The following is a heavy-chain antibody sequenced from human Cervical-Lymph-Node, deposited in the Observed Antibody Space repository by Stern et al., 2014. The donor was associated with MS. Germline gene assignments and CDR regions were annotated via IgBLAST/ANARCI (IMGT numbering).Heavy chain of an antibody. CDR2: INPSAGGT. Sequence: QVQLMQSGAEVKKPGASVKVSCKASGYTFTDYYMHWVRQAPGQGLEWVGRINPSAGGTNSAQEFRGRVAMTTDTSINTAYLELSRLTSDDTAVYFCARAYGNHNLYYYGMDVWGQGTTVTVSS. D-gene: IGHD4-11*01. CDR3: ARAYGNHNLYYYGMDV. J-gene: IGHJ6*02. CDR1: GYTFTDYY. V-gene: IGHV1-2*06.